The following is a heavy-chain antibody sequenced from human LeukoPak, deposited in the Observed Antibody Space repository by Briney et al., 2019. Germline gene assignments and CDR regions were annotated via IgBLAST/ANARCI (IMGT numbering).Heavy chain of an antibody. J-gene: IGHJ4*02. D-gene: IGHD3-22*01. CDR1: GYTFNTYG. V-gene: IGHV1-18*01. Sequence: ASVKVSCKASGYTFNTYGITWVRQAPGQGLEWMGWISGYNGKTKYAQKLQDRVTMTTDTSTTTAYMELRSLRSDDTAVYYCARGPYYYDSSGNFDYWGQGTLVTVSS. CDR3: ARGPYYYDSSGNFDY. CDR2: ISGYNGKT.